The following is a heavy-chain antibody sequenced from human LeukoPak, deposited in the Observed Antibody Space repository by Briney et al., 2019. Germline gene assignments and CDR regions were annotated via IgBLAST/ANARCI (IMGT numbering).Heavy chain of an antibody. Sequence: SETLSLTCTVSGYSISSGYYWGWIRQPPGKGLEWIGSIYHSGSTYYNPSLKSRVTISVDTSKNQFSLKLSSVTAADTAVYYCARGGFVVAAPSGYWGQGTLVTVSS. CDR3: ARGGFVVAAPSGY. D-gene: IGHD2-15*01. J-gene: IGHJ4*02. CDR2: IYHSGST. CDR1: GYSISSGYY. V-gene: IGHV4-38-2*02.